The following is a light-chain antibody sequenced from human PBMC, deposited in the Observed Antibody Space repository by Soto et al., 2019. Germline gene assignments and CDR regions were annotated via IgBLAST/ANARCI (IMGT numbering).Light chain of an antibody. CDR2: SNN. Sequence: QSVLTQPPSASGTPGQRVTISCSGSSSNIGSNTVNWYQQLPGTAPKLLIYSNNQRPSGVPDRFSGSKSGTSDSLAISGLQSEDEADYYCAAWDDSLNGRYVFGTGTKLTVL. CDR3: AAWDDSLNGRYV. CDR1: SSNIGSNT. V-gene: IGLV1-44*01. J-gene: IGLJ1*01.